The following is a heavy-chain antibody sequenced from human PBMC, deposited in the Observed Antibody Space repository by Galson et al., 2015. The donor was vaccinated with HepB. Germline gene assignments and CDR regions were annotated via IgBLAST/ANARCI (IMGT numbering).Heavy chain of an antibody. CDR2: IWYDGSNK. V-gene: IGHV3-33*08. CDR1: GFTFSSYG. J-gene: IGHJ4*02. Sequence: SLRLSCAASGFTFSSYGMHWVRQAPGKGLEWVAVIWYDGSNKYYADSVKGRFTISRDNSKNTLYLQMNSLRAEDTAVYYCARSDYYDSSGYPDYWGQGTLVTVSS. D-gene: IGHD3-22*01. CDR3: ARSDYYDSSGYPDY.